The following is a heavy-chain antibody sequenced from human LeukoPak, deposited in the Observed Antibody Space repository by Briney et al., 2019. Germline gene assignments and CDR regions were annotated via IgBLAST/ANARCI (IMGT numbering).Heavy chain of an antibody. Sequence: ASVKVSCKASGYTFTGYYMHWVRQAPGQGLEWMGSINPNSGGTNCAQKFQGRVTMTRDTSISTAYMELSRLRSDDPAVYYCARVGNNWNYKYFQHWGQGTLVTVSS. CDR2: INPNSGGT. CDR3: ARVGNNWNYKYFQH. V-gene: IGHV1-2*02. D-gene: IGHD1-7*01. J-gene: IGHJ1*01. CDR1: GYTFTGYY.